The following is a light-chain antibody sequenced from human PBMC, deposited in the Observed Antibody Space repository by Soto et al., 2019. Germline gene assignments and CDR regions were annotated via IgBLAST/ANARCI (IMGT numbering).Light chain of an antibody. V-gene: IGKV3-15*01. CDR2: GAS. CDR1: QSVSSN. J-gene: IGKJ5*01. Sequence: ELVMTLSPATLSVSPGERATLSCRASQSVSSNLAWYQQKPGQAPRLLIYGASTRATGIPARFSGSGSGTEFTLTISSLQSEDFAVYYCQLYTNLLITFGQGTRLEIK. CDR3: QLYTNLLIT.